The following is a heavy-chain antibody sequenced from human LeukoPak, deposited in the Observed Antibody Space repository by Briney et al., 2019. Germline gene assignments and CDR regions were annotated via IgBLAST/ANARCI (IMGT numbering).Heavy chain of an antibody. CDR2: IYYSGST. V-gene: IGHV4-59*12. Sequence: PSETLSLTCTVSGGSISSYYWSWIRQPPGKGLEWIGYIYYSGSTNYNPSLKSRVTISVDTSKNQFSLKLSSVTAADTAVYYCARGTDGYNFGYWGQGTLVTVSS. J-gene: IGHJ4*02. D-gene: IGHD5-24*01. CDR3: ARGTDGYNFGY. CDR1: GGSISSYY.